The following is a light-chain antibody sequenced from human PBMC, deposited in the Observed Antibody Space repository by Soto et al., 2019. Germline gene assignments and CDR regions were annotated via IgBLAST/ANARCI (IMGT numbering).Light chain of an antibody. CDR1: SSDVGGYNY. Sequence: QSALTQPASVSGSPGQSITISCIGTSSDVGGYNYVSWYQQHPAKAPKLLIYDVSSRPSGVSNRFSGSKSGNTASLTISGLQAEDEADYYCTSYTSSSTPGVFGGGTKVTVL. J-gene: IGLJ3*02. CDR3: TSYTSSSTPGV. V-gene: IGLV2-14*01. CDR2: DVS.